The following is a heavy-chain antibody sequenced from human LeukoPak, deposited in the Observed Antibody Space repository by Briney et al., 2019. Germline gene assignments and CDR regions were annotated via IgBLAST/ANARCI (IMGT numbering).Heavy chain of an antibody. CDR3: ARSKVGSTRKPIEY. Sequence: GASVPESCKASGYTFTNYDINWVRQAPGQGLEWMGWMNPNSGNTGYAQKFQGRVTMTRNTSITTAYMELSSLRSEDTAVYYCARSKVGSTRKPIEYWGQGTLVIVSS. D-gene: IGHD1-26*01. CDR1: GYTFTNYD. V-gene: IGHV1-8*01. CDR2: MNPNSGNT. J-gene: IGHJ4*02.